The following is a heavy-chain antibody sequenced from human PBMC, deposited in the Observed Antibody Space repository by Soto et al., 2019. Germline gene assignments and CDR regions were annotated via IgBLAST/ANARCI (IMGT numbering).Heavy chain of an antibody. Sequence: GGSLRLSCAASGFTFSSYAMCWVRQAPGKGLEWVSAISKSGGSAHYVDSVEGRFTISRDNSKNTLYLQMNSLRAEDTAVYYCARGRGCSSTSCFPHYYYYYMDVWGKGTTVTVS. CDR1: GFTFSSYA. CDR2: ISKSGGSA. J-gene: IGHJ6*03. V-gene: IGHV3-23*01. CDR3: ARGRGCSSTSCFPHYYYYYMDV. D-gene: IGHD2-2*01.